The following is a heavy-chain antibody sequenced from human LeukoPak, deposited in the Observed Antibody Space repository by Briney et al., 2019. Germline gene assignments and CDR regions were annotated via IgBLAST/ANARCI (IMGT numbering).Heavy chain of an antibody. D-gene: IGHD3-10*01. CDR2: ISSDGDTT. Sequence: GGSLRLSCVASGFTFSDYWIHWVRQAPGKGLVWVSRISSDGDTTNYADTVKGRFTISRDNAKNTLYLQMNSLRVEDTAVYYCARDRGPRTGFMVREAYDYWGQGTLVTVSS. CDR3: ARDRGPRTGFMVREAYDY. CDR1: GFTFSDYW. V-gene: IGHV3-74*01. J-gene: IGHJ4*02.